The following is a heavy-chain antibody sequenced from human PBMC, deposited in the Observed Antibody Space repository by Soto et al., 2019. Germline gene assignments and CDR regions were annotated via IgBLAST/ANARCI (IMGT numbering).Heavy chain of an antibody. V-gene: IGHV3-64*04. D-gene: IGHD6-19*01. Sequence: PGGSLRLSSTASGVTFSNYAMDWVRQAPGKVLEYVSGITCDGVDTYYANSVKDRFTISRDNSKNTLYLQMDSLRAEDKTVYYCAKDSTVAGKYYYYGMDVWGQGTTVTVS. CDR3: AKDSTVAGKYYYYGMDV. CDR1: GVTFSNYA. J-gene: IGHJ6*02. CDR2: ITCDGVDT.